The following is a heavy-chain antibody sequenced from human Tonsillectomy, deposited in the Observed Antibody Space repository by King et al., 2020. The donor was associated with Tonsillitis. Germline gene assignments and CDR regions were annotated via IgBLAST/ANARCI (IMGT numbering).Heavy chain of an antibody. Sequence: QLQESGPGLVKPSETLSLTCAVSGYSISSGYYWGWIRQPPGKGLEWIGSIYHSGSTYYNPSLKSRVTISVDTSKNQFSLKLSSVTAADTAVYYCARGPLMVRGVSRPFDPWGQGTLVTVSS. CDR3: ARGPLMVRGVSRPFDP. D-gene: IGHD3-10*01. CDR2: IYHSGST. CDR1: GYSISSGYY. V-gene: IGHV4-38-2*01. J-gene: IGHJ5*02.